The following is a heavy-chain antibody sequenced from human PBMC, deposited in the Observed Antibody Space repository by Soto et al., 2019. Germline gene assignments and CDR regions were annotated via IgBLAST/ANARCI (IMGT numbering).Heavy chain of an antibody. CDR1: GFNFSSFA. CDR2: ISGSGGST. CDR3: AKTPFDSGWDYYYYGMDV. V-gene: IGHV3-23*01. D-gene: IGHD6-19*01. Sequence: GGSLRLSCAASGFNFSSFAMSRVRQAPGKGLEWVSAISGSGGSTYYADSVKGRFTISRDNSKNTLYLQMNSLRAEDTAVYYCAKTPFDSGWDYYYYGMDVWGQGTTVTVSS. J-gene: IGHJ6*02.